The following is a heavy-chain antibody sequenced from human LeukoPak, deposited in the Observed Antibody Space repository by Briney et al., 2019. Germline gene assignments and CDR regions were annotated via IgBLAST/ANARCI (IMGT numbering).Heavy chain of an antibody. CDR3: ARSRITMVRGVGLLGC. CDR2: INPSGGST. D-gene: IGHD3-10*01. V-gene: IGHV1-46*01. CDR1: GYTFTSYY. J-gene: IGHJ4*02. Sequence: ASVKVSCKASGYTFTSYYMHWVRQAPGQGLEWMGIINPSGGSTSYAQKFQGRVTVTRDTSTSTVYMELSSLRSEDTAVYYCARSRITMVRGVGLLGCWGQGTLVTVSS.